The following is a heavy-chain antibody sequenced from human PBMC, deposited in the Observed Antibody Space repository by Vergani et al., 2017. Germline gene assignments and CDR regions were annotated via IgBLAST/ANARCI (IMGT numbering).Heavy chain of an antibody. D-gene: IGHD3-3*01. CDR2: ISGSGGST. CDR3: AARITIFGVVTSDY. Sequence: EVQLLESGGGLVQPGGSLRLSCAASGFTFRSYAMSWVRQAPGKGLEWVSAISGSGGSTYYADSVKGRFTISRDNSKNTLYLQMNSLRAEDTAVYYCAARITIFGVVTSDYWGQGTLVTVSS. CDR1: GFTFRSYA. V-gene: IGHV3-23*01. J-gene: IGHJ4*02.